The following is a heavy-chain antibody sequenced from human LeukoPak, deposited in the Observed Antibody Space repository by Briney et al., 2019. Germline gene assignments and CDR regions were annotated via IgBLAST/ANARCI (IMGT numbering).Heavy chain of an antibody. V-gene: IGHV3-23*01. CDR2: ISGSGSRT. D-gene: IGHD2-21*02. CDR1: GFTFSNHA. Sequence: SGESLRLSCAASGFTFSNHAMSWVRQAPGKGLEWVSVISGSGSRTDYADSVKGRFTISRDNLKNTLFLQMNSLRVEDTAVYYCAKEKLAYCGGDCYGEYFQDWGQGTLVTVSS. J-gene: IGHJ1*01. CDR3: AKEKLAYCGGDCYGEYFQD.